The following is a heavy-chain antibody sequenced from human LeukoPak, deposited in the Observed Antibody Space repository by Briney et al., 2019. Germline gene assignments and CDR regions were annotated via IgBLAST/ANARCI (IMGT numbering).Heavy chain of an antibody. J-gene: IGHJ4*02. CDR2: MNPNSGNT. CDR3: ARGLWYYDSSCPYGY. V-gene: IGHV1-8*01. Sequence: ASVKVSCKATGYTFTSYDMNWVRQATGQGLEWMGWMNPNSGNTGYAQKFQGRVTMTRNTYISTAYMELSSLRSEDTAVYYCARGLWYYDSSCPYGYWGQGTLVTVSS. CDR1: GYTFTSYD. D-gene: IGHD3-22*01.